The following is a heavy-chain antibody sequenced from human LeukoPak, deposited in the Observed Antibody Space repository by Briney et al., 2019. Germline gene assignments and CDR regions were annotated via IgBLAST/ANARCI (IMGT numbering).Heavy chain of an antibody. J-gene: IGHJ3*02. CDR3: ASLYCSSISCGAFDI. V-gene: IGHV3-7*01. CDR2: IKEDGSHE. CDR1: GFTFSSYW. Sequence: PGGSLRLSCAAPGFTFSSYWMNWVRQAPGKGVEWVANIKEDGSHENYVDSVKGRFTISRDNAKNSLYLQMNSLSAEDTAVYYCASLYCSSISCGAFDIWGQGTMVTVSS. D-gene: IGHD2-2*01.